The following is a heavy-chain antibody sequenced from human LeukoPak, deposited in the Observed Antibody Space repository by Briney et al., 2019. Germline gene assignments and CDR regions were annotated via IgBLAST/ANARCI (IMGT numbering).Heavy chain of an antibody. D-gene: IGHD3-22*01. CDR1: GFTVRTSY. V-gene: IGHV3-66*01. Sequence: PGGSLGLSWAASGFTVRTSYMRWVRQAPGNGLERVSVIYSGGSTYYADSVKGRFTISRDNSKSTMYLQMNSLRAEDTAVYYCARGGTSGYTYYFDYWGQGTLVTVSS. J-gene: IGHJ4*02. CDR3: ARGGTSGYTYYFDY. CDR2: IYSGGST.